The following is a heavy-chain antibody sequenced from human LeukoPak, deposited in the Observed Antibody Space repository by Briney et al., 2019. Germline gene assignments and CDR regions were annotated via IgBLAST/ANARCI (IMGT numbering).Heavy chain of an antibody. D-gene: IGHD1-26*01. J-gene: IGHJ4*02. CDR1: GGTFSSYT. V-gene: IGHV1-69*02. CDR2: IIPILGIA. CDR3: ARGGPPSIVGATPLDY. Sequence: SSVKVSCKASGGTFSSYTISWVRQAPGQGLEWMGRIIPILGIANYAQKFQGRVTITADKSTSTAYMELSSLRSEDTAVYYCARGGPPSIVGATPLDYWGQGTLVTVSS.